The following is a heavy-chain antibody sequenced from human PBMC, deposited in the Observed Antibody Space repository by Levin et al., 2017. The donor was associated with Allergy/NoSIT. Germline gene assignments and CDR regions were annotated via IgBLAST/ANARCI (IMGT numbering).Heavy chain of an antibody. J-gene: IGHJ4*02. D-gene: IGHD3-10*01. V-gene: IGHV3-30*18. CDR2: ISYDGSNK. CDR3: AKEVVVRGVDENYFDY. Sequence: SCAASGFIFSSYGMHWVRQAPGKGLEWVAVISYDGSNKYYADSVKGRFTISRDNSKNTLYLQMNSLRAEDTAVYYCAKEVVVRGVDENYFDYWGQGTLVTVSS. CDR1: GFIFSSYG.